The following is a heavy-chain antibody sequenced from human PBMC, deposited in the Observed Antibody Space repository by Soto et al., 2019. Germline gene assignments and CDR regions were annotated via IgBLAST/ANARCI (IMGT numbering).Heavy chain of an antibody. V-gene: IGHV4-34*01. Sequence: QVQLQQWGAGLLKPPETLSLTCAVYGGSLNGYYWSWIRQPPGKGLEWIGETTHSGSTNYNPSLKSRATISVDTSKNYFSLSLSSVTAADTAVYYCARGTTVPRRKHFDIWGQETTVTVSS. J-gene: IGHJ3*02. CDR2: TTHSGST. D-gene: IGHD1-1*01. CDR3: ARGTTVPRRKHFDI. CDR1: GGSLNGYY.